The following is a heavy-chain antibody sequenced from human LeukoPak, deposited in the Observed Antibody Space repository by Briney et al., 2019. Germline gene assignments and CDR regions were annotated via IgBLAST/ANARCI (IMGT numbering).Heavy chain of an antibody. CDR2: ISSNGGSA. V-gene: IGHV3-64*02. D-gene: IGHD6-13*01. Sequence: GGSLRLSCAASGFTFSSYAMHWVRQAPGKGLEYVSAISSNGGSAYYADSVNARFTISRDNSKKTLHLQMGSLRAEDMAVYYCARGGPYSSRPYYFDYWGQGTLVTVSS. CDR1: GFTFSSYA. J-gene: IGHJ4*02. CDR3: ARGGPYSSRPYYFDY.